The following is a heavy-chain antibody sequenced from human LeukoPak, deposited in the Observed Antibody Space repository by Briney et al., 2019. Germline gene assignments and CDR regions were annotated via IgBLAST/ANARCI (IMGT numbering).Heavy chain of an antibody. CDR3: AAPYYDFWSGYSY. V-gene: IGHV4-34*01. CDR2: INHSGST. Sequence: PSETLSLTCTVSGGSISSYYWSWIRQPPGKGLEWIGEINHSGSTNYNPSLKSRVTISVDTSKNQFSLKLSSVTAADTAVYYCAAPYYDFWSGYSYWGQGTLVTVSS. CDR1: GGSISSYY. D-gene: IGHD3-3*01. J-gene: IGHJ4*02.